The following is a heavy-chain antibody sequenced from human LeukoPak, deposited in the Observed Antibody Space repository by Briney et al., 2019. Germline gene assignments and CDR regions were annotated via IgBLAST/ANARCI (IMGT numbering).Heavy chain of an antibody. V-gene: IGHV1-46*01. CDR3: ASIYSGYDYHLVPYWYFDL. J-gene: IGHJ2*01. Sequence: ASVKVSCKASGYTFTSYYMHWVRQAPGQGLEWMGIINPSGGSTSYAQKFQGRVTMTRDTSTSTVYMELSSLRSEDTAVYYCASIYSGYDYHLVPYWYFDLWGRGTLVTVSS. CDR1: GYTFTSYY. CDR2: INPSGGST. D-gene: IGHD5-12*01.